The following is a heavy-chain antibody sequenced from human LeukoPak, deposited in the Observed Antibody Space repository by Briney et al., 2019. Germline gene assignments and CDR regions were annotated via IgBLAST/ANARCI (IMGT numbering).Heavy chain of an antibody. CDR3: ARDPPPTEQWYQGDAFDL. D-gene: IGHD5-18*01. V-gene: IGHV1-2*02. Sequence: ATVKVSCKATGYIFTGYYIHGLGQASGQGLDWMGWINSSRCGTSFAQKFQGRVTMTRDTSISTAYMALSRLRHDDTAGYFVARDPPPTEQWYQGDAFDLWGLGTMVTVSP. J-gene: IGHJ3*01. CDR2: INSSRCGT. CDR1: GYIFTGYY.